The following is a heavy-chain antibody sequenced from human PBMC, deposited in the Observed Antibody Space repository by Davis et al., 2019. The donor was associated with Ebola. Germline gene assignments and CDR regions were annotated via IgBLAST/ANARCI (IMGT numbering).Heavy chain of an antibody. D-gene: IGHD1-26*01. CDR3: ARRVGARSGFDY. Sequence: AASVKVSCKASGYTFTSYDINWVRQATGQGLEWMGWMNPNSGNTGYAQKFQGRITMTRNISISTAYIELSSLRSEDTAVYYCARRVGARSGFDYWGQGSLVTVSS. J-gene: IGHJ4*02. CDR2: MNPNSGNT. V-gene: IGHV1-8*01. CDR1: GYTFTSYD.